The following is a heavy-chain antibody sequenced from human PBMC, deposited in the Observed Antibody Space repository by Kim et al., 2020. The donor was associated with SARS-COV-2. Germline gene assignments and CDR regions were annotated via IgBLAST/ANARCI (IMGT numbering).Heavy chain of an antibody. CDR3: VKASALLWFGGLVNIKYYFDY. D-gene: IGHD3-10*01. J-gene: IGHJ4*02. Sequence: GGSLRLSCSASGFTFSSYAMHWVRQAPGKGLEYVSAISSNGGSTYYADSVKGRFTISRDNSKNTLYLQMSSLRAEDTAVYYCVKASALLWFGGLVNIKYYFDYWGQGTLVTVSS. CDR1: GFTFSSYA. CDR2: ISSNGGST. V-gene: IGHV3-64D*06.